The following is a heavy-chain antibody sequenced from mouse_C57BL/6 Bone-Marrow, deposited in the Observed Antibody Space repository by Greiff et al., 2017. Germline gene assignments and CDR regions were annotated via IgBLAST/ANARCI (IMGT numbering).Heavy chain of an antibody. CDR1: GFNIKDDY. V-gene: IGHV14-4*01. J-gene: IGHJ3*01. CDR2: IDPENGDT. Sequence: VQLQQSGAELVRPGASVKLSCTASGFNIKDDYMHWVKQRPEQGLEWIGWIDPENGDTEYASKFQGKATITADTSSNTAYLQLSSLTSEDTAVYYLTTFMVRGWFDYWGQGTLVTVSA. D-gene: IGHD2-2*01. CDR3: TTFMVRGWFDY.